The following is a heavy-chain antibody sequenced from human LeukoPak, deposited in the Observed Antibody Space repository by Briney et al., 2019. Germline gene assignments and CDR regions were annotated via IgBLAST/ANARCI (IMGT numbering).Heavy chain of an antibody. V-gene: IGHV4-59*01. CDR1: GGSISSYY. Sequence: SETLSLTCTVAGGSISSYYWSWIRQPPGKGLEWIGYIYYTGSTNYNPSLKSRVTISVDTSKNQFSLKVSSVTAAYTAVYYCARGGQAAQDSNWYSYFHYWDQGNLVTVSS. CDR2: IYYTGST. J-gene: IGHJ4*02. D-gene: IGHD6-13*01. CDR3: ARGGQAAQDSNWYSYFHY.